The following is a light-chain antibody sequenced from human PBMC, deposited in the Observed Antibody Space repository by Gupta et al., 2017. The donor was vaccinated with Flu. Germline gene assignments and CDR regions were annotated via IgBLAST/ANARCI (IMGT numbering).Light chain of an antibody. CDR3: TSYKSTSTSWV. J-gene: IGLJ3*02. CDR1: SSDVGRSDS. Sequence: QSALTQPASVSGSPGQSITIPCTGTSSDVGRSDSVSWYQQHPEQAPNLLIYEVTSRPSGVPSRFSGSKYGTTASMTTTGLQAEEEADYYCTSYKSTSTSWVFGSGTRLTVL. CDR2: EVT. V-gene: IGLV2-14*01.